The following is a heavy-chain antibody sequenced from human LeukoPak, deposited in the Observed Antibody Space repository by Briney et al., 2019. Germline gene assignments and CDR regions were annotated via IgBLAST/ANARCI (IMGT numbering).Heavy chain of an antibody. CDR1: GFTFSDYW. J-gene: IGHJ4*02. D-gene: IGHD7-27*01. CDR3: ARDLNWETY. V-gene: IGHV3-74*01. CDR2: INTDGRRT. Sequence: GGSLRLSCAASGFTFSDYWMHWVRQAPGKGLVWVSGINTDGRRTIYADSVKGRFTISRDNAKNSLYLQMNSLRAEDTAVYYCARDLNWETYWGQGTLVSVSS.